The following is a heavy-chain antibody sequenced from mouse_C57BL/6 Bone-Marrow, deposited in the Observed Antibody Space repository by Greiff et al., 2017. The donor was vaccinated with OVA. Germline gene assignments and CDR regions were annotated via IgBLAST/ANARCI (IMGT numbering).Heavy chain of an antibody. CDR2: IDPSDSYT. CDR1: GYTFTSYW. CDR3: ASAVFAY. V-gene: IGHV1-50*01. J-gene: IGHJ3*01. Sequence: VQLQQPGAELVKPGASVKQSCKASGYTFTSYWMQWVKQRPGQGLEWIGEIDPSDSYTNYNQKFKGKATLTVDTSSSTAYMQLSSLTSEDSAVYYCASAVFAYWGQGTLVTVSA.